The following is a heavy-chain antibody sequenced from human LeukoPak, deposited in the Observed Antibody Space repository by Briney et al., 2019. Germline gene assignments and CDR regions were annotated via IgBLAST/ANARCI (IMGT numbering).Heavy chain of an antibody. Sequence: ASVKVSCKASGYTFTSYGISWVRQAPGRGLEWMGWISAYNGNTNYAQKLQGRVTMTTDTSTSTAYMELRSLRSDDTAVYYCAKSGYSRSHKWFDPWGQGTLVTVSS. CDR3: AKSGYSRSHKWFDP. CDR1: GYTFTSYG. CDR2: ISAYNGNT. V-gene: IGHV1-18*01. J-gene: IGHJ5*02. D-gene: IGHD6-6*01.